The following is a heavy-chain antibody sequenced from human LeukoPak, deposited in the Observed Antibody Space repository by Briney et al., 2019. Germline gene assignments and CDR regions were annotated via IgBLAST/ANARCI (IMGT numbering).Heavy chain of an antibody. V-gene: IGHV1-24*01. CDR1: GYTLTELS. J-gene: IGHJ4*02. CDR3: ARDRGYCGGDCYLA. D-gene: IGHD2-21*02. CDR2: FDPEDGET. Sequence: GASVKVSCKVSGYTLTELSMHWVRQAPGKGLEWMGGFDPEDGETIYAQKFQGRVTITADKSTSTAYMELSSLRSEDTAVYYCARDRGYCGGDCYLAWGQGTLVTVSS.